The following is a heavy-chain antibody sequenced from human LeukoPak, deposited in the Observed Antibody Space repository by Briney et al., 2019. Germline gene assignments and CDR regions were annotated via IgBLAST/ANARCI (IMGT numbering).Heavy chain of an antibody. CDR1: GGPFSGYY. V-gene: IGHV4-34*01. D-gene: IGHD3-10*01. CDR2: INHSGST. CDR3: ARVKGTGPYYFDY. Sequence: SETLSLTCAVYGGPFSGYYRRWLRQPPGKGLEWIGEINHSGSTNYNPSLKSRVTISVDTSKNQFSLKLSSVTAADTAVYYCARVKGTGPYYFDYWGQGTLVTVSS. J-gene: IGHJ4*02.